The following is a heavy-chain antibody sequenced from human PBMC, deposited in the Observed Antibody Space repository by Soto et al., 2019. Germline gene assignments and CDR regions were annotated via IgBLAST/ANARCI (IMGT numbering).Heavy chain of an antibody. CDR1: GLRFSDFA. Sequence: EVQLLESGGGLVQPGGSLRLSCAASGLRFSDFAMTWVRHVPGKGLEWVSSVSFSGNSPYYADAVKGRFDIAKDNXXXXXXXXXXXXXXXXXXXYYCAKRGSSGGDGGPFYFDPWGPGTHVTVSS. V-gene: IGHV3-23*01. J-gene: IGHJ4*02. CDR3: AKRGSSGGDGGPFYFDP. D-gene: IGHD2-21*01. CDR2: VSFSGNSP.